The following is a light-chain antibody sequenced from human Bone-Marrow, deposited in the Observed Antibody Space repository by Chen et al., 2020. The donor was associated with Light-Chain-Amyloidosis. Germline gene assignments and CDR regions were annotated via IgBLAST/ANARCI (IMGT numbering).Light chain of an antibody. J-gene: IGLJ2*01. Sequence: SYELTQPPSVSVSPAQTASITCSGDDLPTKYAYWYQQNPGQAPVLVIHRDTERPSGISERFSGSSSGTTATLTISGVQAEDEADYHCQSADSSGTYEVIFGGGTKLTVL. CDR3: QSADSSGTYEVI. CDR2: RDT. V-gene: IGLV3-25*03. CDR1: DLPTKY.